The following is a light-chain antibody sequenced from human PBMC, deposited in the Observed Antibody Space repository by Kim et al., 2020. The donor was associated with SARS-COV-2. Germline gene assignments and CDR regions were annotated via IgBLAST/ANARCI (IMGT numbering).Light chain of an antibody. CDR2: GNT. V-gene: IGLV1-40*01. Sequence: QPVLTQPPAVSGAPGQRVTMSCTGSTIGAGSDVHWYQQVPGTAPKLLIYGNTNRPFGVPDRFSGSKSGTSASLAITGLQAEDEAIYYCQSYDISLRHVRIFGGGTQLTVL. CDR3: QSYDISLRHVRI. J-gene: IGLJ2*01. CDR1: TIGAGSD.